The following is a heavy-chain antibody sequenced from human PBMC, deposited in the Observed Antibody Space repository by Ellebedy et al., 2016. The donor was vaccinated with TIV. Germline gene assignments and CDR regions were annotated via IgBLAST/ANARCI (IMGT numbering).Heavy chain of an antibody. CDR3: ARRVSYGDYSARVNSWFNL. J-gene: IGHJ5*02. V-gene: IGHV3-7*01. Sequence: PGGSLRLSCEASGFSFRSYWMSWVRQAPGKGLEWVANISQDGREQYYVDSVKGQFTISRDNARNSVYLQMNSLRAEDTAVYYCARRVSYGDYSARVNSWFNLWGQGTLVIVSS. CDR2: ISQDGREQ. D-gene: IGHD4-17*01. CDR1: GFSFRSYW.